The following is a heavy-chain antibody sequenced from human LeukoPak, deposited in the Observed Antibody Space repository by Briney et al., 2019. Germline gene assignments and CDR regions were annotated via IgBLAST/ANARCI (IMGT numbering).Heavy chain of an antibody. CDR3: ARAFQYGSGTYPYSL. V-gene: IGHV3-66*01. CDR1: GFTVSNND. Sequence: TGGSLRLSCAASGFTVSNNDMTWVRQAPGKGLQWVSGLYSGGSTTYADSVKGRFSISRDNLKNTLYLQMNSLRAVDTAVYYCARAFQYGSGTYPYSLWGQGTLVTVSS. J-gene: IGHJ4*02. CDR2: LYSGGST. D-gene: IGHD3-10*01.